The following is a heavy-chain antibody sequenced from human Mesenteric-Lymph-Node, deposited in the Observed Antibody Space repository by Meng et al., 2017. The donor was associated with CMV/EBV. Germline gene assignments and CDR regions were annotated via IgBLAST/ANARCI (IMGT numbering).Heavy chain of an antibody. D-gene: IGHD3-9*01. V-gene: IGHV3-66*02. J-gene: IGHJ4*02. CDR3: ARLEPYYDILTGYFHYYFDY. CDR1: GFTVTVHGNY. Sequence: GESLKISCTASGFTVTVHGNYMSWVRQAPGKGLEWVSTIYAGGTTYYADSVKGRFSISRDNSRTTLYLQMNSLRAEDTAVYYCARLEPYYDILTGYFHYYFDYWGQGTLVTVSS. CDR2: IYAGGTT.